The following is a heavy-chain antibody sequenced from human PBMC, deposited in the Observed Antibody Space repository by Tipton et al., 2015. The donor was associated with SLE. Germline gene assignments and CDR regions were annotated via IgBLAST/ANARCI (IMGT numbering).Heavy chain of an antibody. CDR2: IYTSGST. Sequence: TLSLTCTVSGGSISSHYWSWIRQPPGKGLEWIGRIYTSGSTNYNPSLKSRVTMSVDTSKNQFSLKLSSVTAADTAVYYCAGAWQGYCSGGTCYVLDYWGQGTLVTVSS. CDR1: GGSISSHY. V-gene: IGHV4-4*07. CDR3: AGAWQGYCSGGTCYVLDY. D-gene: IGHD2-15*01. J-gene: IGHJ4*02.